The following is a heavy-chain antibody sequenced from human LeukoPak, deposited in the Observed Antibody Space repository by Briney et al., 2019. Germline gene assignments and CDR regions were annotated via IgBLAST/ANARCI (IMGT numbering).Heavy chain of an antibody. J-gene: IGHJ4*02. D-gene: IGHD2-8*01. Sequence: PGGSLRLSCAASGFTFSKYSMNWVRQAPGKGLEWVSFISGSSTYIYYADSVKGRFTISRDNAKNSLYLQMNSLRAEDTAVYYCARGGIVLMVYYPTFDYWGQGTLVTVSS. V-gene: IGHV3-21*01. CDR2: ISGSSTYI. CDR3: ARGGIVLMVYYPTFDY. CDR1: GFTFSKYS.